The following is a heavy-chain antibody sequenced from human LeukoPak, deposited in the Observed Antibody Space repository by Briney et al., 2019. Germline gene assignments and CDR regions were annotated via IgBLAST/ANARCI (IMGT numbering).Heavy chain of an antibody. CDR2: ITGSGGNT. CDR1: GFTFSNYA. Sequence: GASLRLSCPPSGFTFSNYAMSWVRQAPGKGLEWVSAITGSGGNTYYAGSVKGRFTISRDNSKNTVFLQMNSLRAEDTAVYYCAKWGDYDVLTGYYVSDYWGQGTLVTVSS. CDR3: AKWGDYDVLTGYYVSDY. V-gene: IGHV3-23*01. J-gene: IGHJ4*02. D-gene: IGHD3-9*01.